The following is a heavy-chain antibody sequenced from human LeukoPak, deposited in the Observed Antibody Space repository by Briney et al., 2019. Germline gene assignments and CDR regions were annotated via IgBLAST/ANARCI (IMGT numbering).Heavy chain of an antibody. Sequence: ASVKVSCKASGYTFTSYGISWVRQAPGQGLEWMGWISAYNGNTNYAQKFQGRVTMTRDMSTSTVYMELSSLRSEDTAVYYCARTPTSDDAFDIWGQGTMVTVSS. CDR3: ARTPTSDDAFDI. CDR2: ISAYNGNT. D-gene: IGHD2-2*01. J-gene: IGHJ3*02. V-gene: IGHV1-18*01. CDR1: GYTFTSYG.